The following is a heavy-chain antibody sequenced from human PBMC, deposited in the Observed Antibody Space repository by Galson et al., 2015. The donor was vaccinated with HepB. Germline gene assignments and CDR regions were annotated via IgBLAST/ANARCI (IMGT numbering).Heavy chain of an antibody. Sequence: SLRLSCAASGFRFNMYTMTWVRQAPGQGLEWVSSISGGGEITYFADSVRDRFNIFRDHSPNTLHLQMNRLRAEDTAIYYCAKVAILGATPHYFDFLGQGTLVTVSS. J-gene: IGHJ4*02. CDR1: GFRFNMYT. CDR3: AKVAILGATPHYFDF. CDR2: ISGGGEIT. V-gene: IGHV3-23*01. D-gene: IGHD2-21*01.